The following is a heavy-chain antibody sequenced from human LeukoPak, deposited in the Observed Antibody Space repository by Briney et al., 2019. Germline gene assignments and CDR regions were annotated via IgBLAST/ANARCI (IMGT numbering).Heavy chain of an antibody. CDR2: ISGSGGST. CDR3: AKGMDTVAALYYYYGMDV. Sequence: PGGSLRLSCAASGFTFSSYAMSWVRQAPGKGLEWVSDISGSGGSTFYADSVKGRFTISRDNSKNTLYLQMNSLRAEDTAVYYCAKGMDTVAALYYYYGMDVWGQGTTVTVSS. D-gene: IGHD2-15*01. J-gene: IGHJ6*02. V-gene: IGHV3-23*01. CDR1: GFTFSSYA.